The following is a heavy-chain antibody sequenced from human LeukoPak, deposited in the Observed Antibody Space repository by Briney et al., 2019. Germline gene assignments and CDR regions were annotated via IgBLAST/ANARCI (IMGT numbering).Heavy chain of an antibody. D-gene: IGHD1-1*01. V-gene: IGHV4-39*02. CDR2: ICSGGNT. CDR3: ARDGPWKSDV. Sequence: GSLRLSCAVSGFIVSGNHINWVRQAPGKGMEWIGSICSGGNTCYNPSFESRVTISVDSSRNHFFLQLTSATAADTAVYFCARDGPWKSDVWGRGTLVTVSS. J-gene: IGHJ4*02. CDR1: GFIVSGNHI.